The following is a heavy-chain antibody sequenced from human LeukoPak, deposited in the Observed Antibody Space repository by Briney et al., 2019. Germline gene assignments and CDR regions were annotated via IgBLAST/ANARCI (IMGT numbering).Heavy chain of an antibody. CDR1: GGSISSGGYY. V-gene: IGHV4-31*03. CDR2: IYYSGST. J-gene: IGHJ5*02. CDR3: ARGLIGYSYGFSGFDP. D-gene: IGHD5-18*01. Sequence: SQTLSFTCTVSGGSISSGGYYWSWIRQHLGRGLELIGYIYYSGSTYYNPSLKSRVTITVGTSKNQFSLKLSSVTAADTAVYYCARGLIGYSYGFSGFDPWGQGTLVTVSS.